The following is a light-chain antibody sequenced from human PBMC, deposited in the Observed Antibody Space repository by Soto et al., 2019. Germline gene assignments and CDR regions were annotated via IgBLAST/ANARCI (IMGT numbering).Light chain of an antibody. Sequence: QSARTQPRPVSGSPGQSVTISCTGTSSDVGAYNFVSWHQQHPGKAPKLMIYDVDKRPSGVPDRFSGSKSGNTASLTISGLQAEDEADYYCCSFAGRYSYVFGTGTKATVL. V-gene: IGLV2-11*01. CDR1: SSDVGAYNF. J-gene: IGLJ1*01. CDR2: DVD. CDR3: CSFAGRYSYV.